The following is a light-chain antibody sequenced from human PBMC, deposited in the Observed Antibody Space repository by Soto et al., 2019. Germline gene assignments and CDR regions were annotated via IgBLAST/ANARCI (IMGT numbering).Light chain of an antibody. CDR3: SSYTSSSTLDDV. CDR1: SSDIGAYNH. Sequence: QSALTQPASVSGSPGQSITISCSGSSSDIGAYNHVAWFQQFPGKTPKLVIYEVSNRPSGVSNRFSGSKSGNTASLTISGLLAEDEADYYCSSYTSSSTLDDVFGTGTKVTVL. V-gene: IGLV2-14*01. J-gene: IGLJ1*01. CDR2: EVS.